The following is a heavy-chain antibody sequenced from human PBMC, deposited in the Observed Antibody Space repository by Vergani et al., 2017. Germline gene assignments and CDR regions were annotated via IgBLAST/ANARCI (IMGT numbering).Heavy chain of an antibody. D-gene: IGHD3-3*01. CDR1: GFTFSNAW. Sequence: EVQLVESGGGLVKPGGSLRLSCAASGFTFSNAWMSWVRQAPGKGLEWVGRIKSKTDGGTTDYAAPVKGRFTISRDDSKNTLYLQMNSLKTEDTAVYYCTKDTHNYDFRSGYYTYYYYMDVWGKGTTVTVSS. V-gene: IGHV3-15*01. CDR2: IKSKTDGGTT. J-gene: IGHJ6*03. CDR3: TKDTHNYDFRSGYYTYYYYMDV.